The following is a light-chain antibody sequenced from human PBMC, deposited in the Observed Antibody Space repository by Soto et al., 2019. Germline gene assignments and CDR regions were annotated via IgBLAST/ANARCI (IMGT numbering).Light chain of an antibody. J-gene: IGKJ1*01. CDR2: GAS. V-gene: IGKV3-20*01. CDR1: QSVSSSY. CDR3: QQYGSSPLT. Sequence: DIVLTQSPVTLSLSPGERATLSSTASQSVSSSYLAWYQQKPGQAPRLLIYGASSRATGIPDRFSGSGSGTDFTLTISRLEPEDFAVHYCQQYGSSPLTFGQGTKVDIK.